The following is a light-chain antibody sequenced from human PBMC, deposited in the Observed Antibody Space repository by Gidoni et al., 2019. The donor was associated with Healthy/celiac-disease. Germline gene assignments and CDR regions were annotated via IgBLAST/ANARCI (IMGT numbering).Light chain of an antibody. Sequence: EIVLTQSPGTLSLSPGERATLSCRASPSVSSSYLAWYQQKPGQPPRLLNYGASSRATGIPDRFSGSGSGTDFTLTISRLEPEDFAVYYCQQYGSSPWTFGQGTKVEIK. CDR3: QQYGSSPWT. CDR2: GAS. CDR1: PSVSSSY. J-gene: IGKJ1*01. V-gene: IGKV3-20*01.